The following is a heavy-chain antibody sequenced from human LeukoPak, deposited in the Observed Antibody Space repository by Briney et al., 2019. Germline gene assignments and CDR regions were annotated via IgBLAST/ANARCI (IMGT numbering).Heavy chain of an antibody. V-gene: IGHV1-46*01. CDR3: ARDRVSALQGIAAAGYYYFDY. J-gene: IGHJ4*02. CDR2: INPSGGST. D-gene: IGHD6-13*01. CDR1: GYTFTSYY. Sequence: ASVKVSCKASGYTFTSYYMHWVRQAPGQGLEWMGIINPSGGSTSYAQKFQGRVTMTRDTSTSTVYMELSSLRSEDTAVYYCARDRVSALQGIAAAGYYYFDYWGQGTLVTVSS.